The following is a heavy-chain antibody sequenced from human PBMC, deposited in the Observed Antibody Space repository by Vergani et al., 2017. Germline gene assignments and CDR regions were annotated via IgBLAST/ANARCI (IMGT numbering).Heavy chain of an antibody. CDR1: GVSITGGNY. Sequence: QVQLQESGPGLLRPSETLSLTCRVSGVSITGGNYWGWVRPSPVSGLEWLVSVFHLGTLYYNPSLQSRVTISMDANNHFSLKLTSVTAADTAVYYCARVLQDCSSTTCLLFWGQGTLVTVSS. CDR3: ARVLQDCSSTTCLLF. D-gene: IGHD2-2*01. J-gene: IGHJ4*02. V-gene: IGHV4-38-2*02. CDR2: VFHLGTL.